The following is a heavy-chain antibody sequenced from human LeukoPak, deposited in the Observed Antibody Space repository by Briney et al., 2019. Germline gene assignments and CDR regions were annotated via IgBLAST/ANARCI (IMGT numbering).Heavy chain of an antibody. Sequence: PGGSLRLSCGASGFTFSSYWMHWVRHAPGKGLVWISRINSDGSTTSYADSVKGRFTISRDNAKNTLYLQMNSLRAEDTAVYYCARGNCYGQDYWGQGTLVTVSS. CDR1: GFTFSSYW. V-gene: IGHV3-74*01. D-gene: IGHD2-21*01. J-gene: IGHJ4*02. CDR2: INSDGSTT. CDR3: ARGNCYGQDY.